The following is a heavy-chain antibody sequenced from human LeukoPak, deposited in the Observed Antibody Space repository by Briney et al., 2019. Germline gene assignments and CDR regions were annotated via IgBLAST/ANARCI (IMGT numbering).Heavy chain of an antibody. J-gene: IGHJ5*02. Sequence: SETLSLTCTVSGGFISSSSYYWGWIRQPPGTGLEWIGSIYYSGSTYYNPSLKSRVTISVDTSKNQFSLKLSSVTAADTAVYYCARQGYCSSTSCLIRWFDPWGQGTLVPVSS. CDR3: ARQGYCSSTSCLIRWFDP. V-gene: IGHV4-39*01. CDR2: IYYSGST. D-gene: IGHD2-2*01. CDR1: GGFISSSSYY.